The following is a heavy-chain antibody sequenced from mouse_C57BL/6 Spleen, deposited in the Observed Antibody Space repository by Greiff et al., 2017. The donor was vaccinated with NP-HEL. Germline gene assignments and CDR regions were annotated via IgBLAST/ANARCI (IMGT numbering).Heavy chain of an antibody. J-gene: IGHJ2*01. V-gene: IGHV14-4*01. D-gene: IGHD2-12*01. CDR1: GFNIKDDY. Sequence: EVQLQESGAELVRPGASIKLSCTASGFNIKDDYMHWVKQRPEQGLEWIGWIDPENGDTEYASKFQGKATITADTSSNTAYLQLSSLTSEDTAVYYCTTRSPRLYDYWGQGTTLTVSS. CDR3: TTRSPRLYDY. CDR2: IDPENGDT.